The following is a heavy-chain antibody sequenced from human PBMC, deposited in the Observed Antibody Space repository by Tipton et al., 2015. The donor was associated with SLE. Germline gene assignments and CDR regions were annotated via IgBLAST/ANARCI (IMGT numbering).Heavy chain of an antibody. Sequence: TLSLTCSVSGGSLSSADYYWSWIRQPPGKGLEWIGYIFYSGTTYYNPSLKSRVTISVDTSKNQFSLKLSSVTAADTAVYYCARMSSGWSVGAFDIWGQGKMVTVSS. CDR1: GGSLSSADYY. V-gene: IGHV4-30-4*01. D-gene: IGHD6-13*01. J-gene: IGHJ3*02. CDR3: ARMSSGWSVGAFDI. CDR2: IFYSGTT.